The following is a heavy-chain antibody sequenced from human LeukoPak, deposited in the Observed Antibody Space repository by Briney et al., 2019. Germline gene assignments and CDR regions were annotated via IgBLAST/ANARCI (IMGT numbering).Heavy chain of an antibody. Sequence: GGSLRLSCAASGFTFSAYAMNWVRQVPGRGLEWVSLISGSGGITYYADSVKGRFTISRDNSKNTLYLQMNSLRAEDTAVYYCAKDARRSSGWYFFDHWGQGTLVTVSS. J-gene: IGHJ4*02. D-gene: IGHD6-19*01. CDR1: GFTFSAYA. CDR2: ISGSGGIT. V-gene: IGHV3-23*01. CDR3: AKDARRSSGWYFFDH.